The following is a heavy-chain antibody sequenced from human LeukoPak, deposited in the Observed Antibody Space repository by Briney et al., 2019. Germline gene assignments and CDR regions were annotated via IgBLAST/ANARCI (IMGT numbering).Heavy chain of an antibody. V-gene: IGHV3-23*01. CDR3: ARDKDWGGNYYFDY. J-gene: IGHJ4*02. CDR1: GFTFSSYA. Sequence: GGSLRLSCAASGFTFSSYAMSWVRQAPGKGLEWVSAISGSGGSTYYADSVKGRFTISRDNSKNTLYLQMNGLRAEDTAVYYCARDKDWGGNYYFDYWGQGTLVTVSS. D-gene: IGHD1-7*01. CDR2: ISGSGGST.